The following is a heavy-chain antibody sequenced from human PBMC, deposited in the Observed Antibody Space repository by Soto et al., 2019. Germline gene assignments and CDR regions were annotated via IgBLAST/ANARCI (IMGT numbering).Heavy chain of an antibody. J-gene: IGHJ3*02. Sequence: QVQLVQSGAEVKKPGASVKVSCKVSGYTLTELSMHWVRQAPGKGLEWMGGFDPEDGETIYAQKFQGRVTMTQDTSTDTAYMELSSLGAEDTAVYYCATECYDKWGDAFDIWGQGTMVTVSS. CDR2: FDPEDGET. V-gene: IGHV1-24*01. CDR3: ATECYDKWGDAFDI. CDR1: GYTLTELS. D-gene: IGHD5-12*01.